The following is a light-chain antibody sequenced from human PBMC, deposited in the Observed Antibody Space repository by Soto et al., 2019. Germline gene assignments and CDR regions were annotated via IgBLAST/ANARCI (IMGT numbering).Light chain of an antibody. CDR2: DAS. J-gene: IGKJ5*01. Sequence: KVTIPCRSSQNIRSRLAWFKQKPGKAPKLLIYDASSSESGVQQRFSGSGSGTEFTLTISSLQTDDFAVYYCQQYGSSHPLTFGQGTRLDI. CDR1: QNIRSR. CDR3: QQYGSSHPLT. V-gene: IGKV1-5*01.